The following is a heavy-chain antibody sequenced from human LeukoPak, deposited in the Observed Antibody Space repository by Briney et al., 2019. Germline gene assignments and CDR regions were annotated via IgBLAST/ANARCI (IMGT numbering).Heavy chain of an antibody. CDR1: GFTFSSYS. Sequence: GGSLRLSCAASGFTFSSYSMNWVRQAPGKGLEWVSSISSSSSYIYYADSVKGRFTISRDNAKNSLYLQMNSLRAEDTAVYYCARDEAGDNTDYWGQGTLVTVSS. D-gene: IGHD3-10*01. CDR3: ARDEAGDNTDY. J-gene: IGHJ4*02. CDR2: ISSSSSYI. V-gene: IGHV3-21*01.